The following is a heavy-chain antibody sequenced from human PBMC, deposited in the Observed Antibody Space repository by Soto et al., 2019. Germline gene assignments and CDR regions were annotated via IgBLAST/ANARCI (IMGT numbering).Heavy chain of an antibody. CDR2: MNSKTGNT. D-gene: IGHD6-19*01. V-gene: IGHV1-8*01. CDR3: ARGRHNSGWYVAY. J-gene: IGHJ4*02. CDR1: GYIFVNYD. Sequence: QGQLVQSGAEVKQPGASVRVSCKASGYIFVNYDINWVRQATTGQGLEWMGWMNSKTGNTGYEQKFQGRVTLTRDTSASTAYMELSSLTSDDTAVYYCARGRHNSGWYVAYWGQGTLVTVSS.